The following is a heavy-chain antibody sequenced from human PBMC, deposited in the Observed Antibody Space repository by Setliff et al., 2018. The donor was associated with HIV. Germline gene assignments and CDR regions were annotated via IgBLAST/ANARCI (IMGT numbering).Heavy chain of an antibody. V-gene: IGHV7-4-1*02. CDR1: GYTFINYA. Sequence: ASVKVSCKASGYTFINYAMNWVRQAPGQGLEWMGWINTHTGSPTYAQAFTGRFVFSVDTSVSTAYLQISSLKAEDTVVYYCARALYGDYGGDINWFDPWGQGTLVTVSS. D-gene: IGHD4-17*01. J-gene: IGHJ5*02. CDR3: ARALYGDYGGDINWFDP. CDR2: INTHTGSP.